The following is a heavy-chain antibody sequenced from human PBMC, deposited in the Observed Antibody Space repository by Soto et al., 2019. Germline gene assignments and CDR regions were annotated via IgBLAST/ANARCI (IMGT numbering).Heavy chain of an antibody. CDR1: GGAISTSSYY. Sequence: PSETLSLTSTVSGGAISTSSYYWGWIRQPPGKGLEWIGSIYYSGSTYYNPSLKSRVTISVDTSKNQFSLNLSSVTAADTAVYYCARRGNYDGYYWGQGTLVTVSS. D-gene: IGHD1-7*01. V-gene: IGHV4-39*01. CDR2: IYYSGST. CDR3: ARRGNYDGYY. J-gene: IGHJ4*02.